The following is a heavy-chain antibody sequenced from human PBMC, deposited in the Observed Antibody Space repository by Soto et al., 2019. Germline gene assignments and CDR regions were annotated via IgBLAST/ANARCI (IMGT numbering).Heavy chain of an antibody. D-gene: IGHD3-10*01. Sequence: GGSLRLSCAASGFTVSDIHMSWVRQAPGKGLEWVSVICTGDTTHYADSVKGRFTISRDYSRDTLFLQMNSLRAEDTAVYYCARGDDRRKLGYWGQGTLVTVSS. CDR3: ARGDDRRKLGY. CDR1: GFTVSDIH. V-gene: IGHV3-66*01. J-gene: IGHJ4*02. CDR2: ICTGDTT.